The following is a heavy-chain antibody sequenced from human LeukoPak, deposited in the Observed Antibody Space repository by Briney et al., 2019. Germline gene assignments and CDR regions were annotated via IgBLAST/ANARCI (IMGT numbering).Heavy chain of an antibody. V-gene: IGHV4-39*01. CDR2: IYYSGST. Sequence: SETLSLTCTVSGGSISSSSYYWGWIRQPPGKGLEWIGSIYYSGSTYYNPSLKSRVTMSVDTSKNQFSLKLSSVTAADTAVYYCARGGYSYGANWFDPWGQGTLVTVSS. J-gene: IGHJ5*02. CDR1: GGSISSSSYY. D-gene: IGHD5-18*01. CDR3: ARGGYSYGANWFDP.